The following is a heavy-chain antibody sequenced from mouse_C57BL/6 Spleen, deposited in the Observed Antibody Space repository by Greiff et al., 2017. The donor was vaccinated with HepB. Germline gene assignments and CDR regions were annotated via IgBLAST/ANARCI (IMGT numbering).Heavy chain of an antibody. D-gene: IGHD1-1*01. Sequence: DVQLQESGAELVRPGASVKLSCTASGFNIKDDYMHWVKQRPEQGLEWIGWIDPENGDTEYASKFQGKATITADTSSNTAYLQLSSLTSEDTAVYYCTKGGSSPFDYWGQGTTLTVSS. CDR1: GFNIKDDY. CDR2: IDPENGDT. V-gene: IGHV14-4*01. CDR3: TKGGSSPFDY. J-gene: IGHJ2*01.